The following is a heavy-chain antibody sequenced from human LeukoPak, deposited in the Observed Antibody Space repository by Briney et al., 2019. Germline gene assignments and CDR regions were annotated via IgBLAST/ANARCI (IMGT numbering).Heavy chain of an antibody. J-gene: IGHJ5*02. CDR2: MNPKNGGT. D-gene: IGHD2-2*01. V-gene: IGHV1-2*02. CDR1: GYTFTDYY. Sequence: ASVKVSCKASGYTFTDYYMHWVRQAPGQGLEWMGWMNPKNGGTNYAQKFQGRVIMTRDTSTSTFYMELSRLTSDDTAVYYRARSSVIVPAAINWFDPWGQGTLVTVSS. CDR3: ARSSVIVPAAINWFDP.